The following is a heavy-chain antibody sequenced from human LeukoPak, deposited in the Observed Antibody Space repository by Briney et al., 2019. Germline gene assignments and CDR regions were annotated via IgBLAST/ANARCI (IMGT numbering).Heavy chain of an antibody. CDR1: GFTFSGYW. CDR2: IKQDGSEK. D-gene: IGHD2-2*01. Sequence: PGGSLRLSCAASGFTFSGYWMSWVRQAPGKGLEWVANIKQDGSEKYYVDSVKGRFTISRDNAKNSLYLQMNSLRAEDTAVYYCARYCSSTSCQPLFYYYYYGMDVWGQGTTVTVSS. J-gene: IGHJ6*02. V-gene: IGHV3-7*01. CDR3: ARYCSSTSCQPLFYYYYYGMDV.